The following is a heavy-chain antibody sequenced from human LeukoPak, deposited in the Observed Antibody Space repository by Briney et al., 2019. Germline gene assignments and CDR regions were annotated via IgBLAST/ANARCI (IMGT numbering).Heavy chain of an antibody. J-gene: IGHJ6*03. CDR3: ARGCSSTSRNPYYYYYMDV. Sequence: ASVKVSCKASGGTFNSYAISWVRQAPGQGLEWMGGIIPIFGTANYAQKFQGRVTITADESTSTAYMELSSLRSEDTAVYYCARGCSSTSRNPYYYYYMDVWGKGTTVTVSS. V-gene: IGHV1-69*13. D-gene: IGHD2-2*01. CDR2: IIPIFGTA. CDR1: GGTFNSYA.